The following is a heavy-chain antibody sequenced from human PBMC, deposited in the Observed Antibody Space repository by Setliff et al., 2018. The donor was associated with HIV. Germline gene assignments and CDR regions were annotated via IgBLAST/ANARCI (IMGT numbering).Heavy chain of an antibody. CDR3: ARGRRSDYYDSNGYIYYYSDL. CDR1: GGTFSSYG. D-gene: IGHD3-22*01. Sequence: SVQVSCKTSGGTFSSYGVSWVRLAPGQGLQWMGGIIPIFGTTDYTQRFQGRVTITTDEPATTVYIELSSLRSEDTAVYYCARGRRSDYYDSNGYIYYYSDLWGRGTLVTVSS. CDR2: IIPIFGTT. J-gene: IGHJ2*01. V-gene: IGHV1-69*05.